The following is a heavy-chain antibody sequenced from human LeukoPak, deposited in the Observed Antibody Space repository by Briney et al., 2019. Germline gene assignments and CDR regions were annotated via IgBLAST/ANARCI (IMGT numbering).Heavy chain of an antibody. J-gene: IGHJ3*02. Sequence: GGSLRLSCAASGFTFSRYSMNWVRQAPGKGLEWVSSISSSSSDKHYAESVKGRFTLSRDNAKNSLYLQMNSLRAEDTAVYYCARGLRSCNAFDIWGQGTMVTVPS. D-gene: IGHD4-17*01. V-gene: IGHV3-21*01. CDR2: ISSSSSDK. CDR1: GFTFSRYS. CDR3: ARGLRSCNAFDI.